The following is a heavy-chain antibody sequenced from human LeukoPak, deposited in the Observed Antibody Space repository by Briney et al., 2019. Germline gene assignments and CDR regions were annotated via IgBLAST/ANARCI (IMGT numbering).Heavy chain of an antibody. CDR2: MRRDGNEI. Sequence: PGGSLRLSCSASGFTFSTYWMSWVRQAPGKGLEWVANMRRDGNEIYYLDSVRGRFTISRDNAKNSLYLQMNSLRAEDTAVYYCARDGYYDSSGYLGWDATLDYWGQGTLVTVSS. V-gene: IGHV3-7*01. J-gene: IGHJ4*02. D-gene: IGHD3-22*01. CDR1: GFTFSTYW. CDR3: ARDGYYDSSGYLGWDATLDY.